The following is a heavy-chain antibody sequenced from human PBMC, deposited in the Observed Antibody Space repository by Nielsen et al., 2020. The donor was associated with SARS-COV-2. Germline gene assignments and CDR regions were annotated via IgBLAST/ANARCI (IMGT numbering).Heavy chain of an antibody. CDR2: ISGSGENT. V-gene: IGHV3-23*01. CDR3: AKVVGETSGDY. J-gene: IGHJ4*02. Sequence: GESLKISCAASGFTFSSYAMSWVRQAPGKGLEWVSSISGSGENTNYADSVKGRFSISRDNSKNTLYLQMNSLRVEDTAVYYCAKVVGETSGDYWGQGTLVTVSS. CDR1: GFTFSSYA. D-gene: IGHD2-21*01.